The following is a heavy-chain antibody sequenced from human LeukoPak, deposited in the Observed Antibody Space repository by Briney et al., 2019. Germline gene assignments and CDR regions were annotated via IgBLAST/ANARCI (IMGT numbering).Heavy chain of an antibody. CDR3: VRGALPGDNWCFDL. J-gene: IGHJ2*01. CDR1: GFPFSAYD. CDR2: FGSAGDT. V-gene: IGHV3-13*01. Sequence: GGSLRLSCATSGFPFSAYDMHWVRQAPGKGMEWVSAFGSAGDTYYPGAVKGRFTIPRDYAKNSLFLQMNNLIAGDTAVYFCVRGALPGDNWCFDLWGRGTLVTVSS.